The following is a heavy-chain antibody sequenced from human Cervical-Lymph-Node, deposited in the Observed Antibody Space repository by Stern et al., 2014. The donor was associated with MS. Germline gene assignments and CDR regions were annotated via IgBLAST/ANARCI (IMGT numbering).Heavy chain of an antibody. J-gene: IGHJ4*02. V-gene: IGHV3-53*01. CDR2: IYSADSA. CDR3: ARTTFTHFDY. D-gene: IGHD1-1*01. Sequence: EVQLVESGGGLIQPGGSLRLSCAASGFTVSTKYMSWVRQAPGTGLEWVSTIYSADSAYYADSVKGRFTISRDNSKNTVYLQMNSLRAEGTAKYYCARTTFTHFDYWGQGTLVTVSS. CDR1: GFTVSTKY.